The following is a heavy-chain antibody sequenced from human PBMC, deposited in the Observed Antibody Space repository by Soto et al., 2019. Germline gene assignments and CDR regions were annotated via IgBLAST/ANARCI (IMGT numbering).Heavy chain of an antibody. CDR1: GYTFTNYA. J-gene: IGHJ4*02. V-gene: IGHV1-3*01. CDR3: AREVWDY. CDR2: INAGNGNR. D-gene: IGHD2-21*01. Sequence: QVQLVQSGAEVKKPGGSSKVFCKAFGYTFTNYAKHWVAQAPGQRLEWMGWINAGNGNRKYSQKFQGRVTITRDKSASTAYMELSSLRSEDTAVYYCAREVWDYWGQGTLVTVSS.